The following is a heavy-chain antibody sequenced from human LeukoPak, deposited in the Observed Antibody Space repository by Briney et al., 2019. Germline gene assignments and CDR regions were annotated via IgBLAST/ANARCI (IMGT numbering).Heavy chain of an antibody. V-gene: IGHV4-39*07. CDR1: GGSISSSSYY. CDR2: IYYSGST. CDR3: ARDDVWANAFDI. Sequence: SETLSLTCTVSGGSISSSSYYWGWIRQPPGKGLEWIGSIYYSGSTYYNPSLKSRVTISVDTSKNQFSLKLSSVTAADTAVYYCARDDVWANAFDIWGQGTMVTVSS. J-gene: IGHJ3*02. D-gene: IGHD5/OR15-5a*01.